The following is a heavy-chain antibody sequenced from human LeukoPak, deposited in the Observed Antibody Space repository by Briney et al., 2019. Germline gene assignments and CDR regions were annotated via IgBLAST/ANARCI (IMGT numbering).Heavy chain of an antibody. D-gene: IGHD5-24*01. J-gene: IGHJ4*02. CDR1: RFTFSTYG. V-gene: IGHV3-30*02. CDR2: IRYDGSNK. Sequence: GGSLRLSCAASRFTFSTYGMHWVRQAPGKGLEWVAFIRYDGSNKHYADSVKGRFTISRDNSKNTLYLQMNSLRAEDTAVYYCAKVDGYNVGYWGQGTLVTVSS. CDR3: AKVDGYNVGY.